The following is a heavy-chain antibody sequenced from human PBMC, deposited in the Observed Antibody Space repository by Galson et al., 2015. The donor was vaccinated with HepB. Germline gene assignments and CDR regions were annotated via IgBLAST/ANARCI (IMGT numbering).Heavy chain of an antibody. CDR1: GGTFSRYA. CDR3: AREGGGSGEPRPQTGPFDY. Sequence: SVKVSCKASGGTFSRYAISWVRQAPGQGLEWMGGITPIFGTANYAQKFQGRVTITADESTSTAYMELSSLRSEDTAVYYCAREGGGSGEPRPQTGPFDYWGQGTLVTVSS. J-gene: IGHJ4*02. D-gene: IGHD3-10*01. CDR2: ITPIFGTA. V-gene: IGHV1-69*13.